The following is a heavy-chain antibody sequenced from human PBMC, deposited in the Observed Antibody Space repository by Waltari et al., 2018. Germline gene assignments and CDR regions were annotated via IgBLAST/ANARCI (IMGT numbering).Heavy chain of an antibody. D-gene: IGHD6-19*01. CDR2: INPNSGGT. CDR3: GRGPSRQWLVDP. J-gene: IGHJ5*02. CDR1: GYTFTGYY. Sequence: QVQLVQSGAEVKKPGASVKVSCKASGYTFTGYYMHWVRQAPGQGLGGMGWINPNSGGTNYAQKFQGRITMTRDTSISTAYMELSRLRADDTAVYYCGRGPSRQWLVDPWGQGTLVTVSS. V-gene: IGHV1-2*02.